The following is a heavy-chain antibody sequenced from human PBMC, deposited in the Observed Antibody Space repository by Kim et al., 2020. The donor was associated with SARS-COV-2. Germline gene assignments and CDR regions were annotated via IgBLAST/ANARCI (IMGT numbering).Heavy chain of an antibody. V-gene: IGHV3-48*04. CDR3: VRENDWAFDI. D-gene: IGHD1-1*01. CDR2: ISDYGTTT. Sequence: GGSLRLSCATSGFTFSLYGMNWVRQAPGKGLEWVSHISDYGTTTKYADSVKGRFTISRDNTKNSLYLQMNGLRAEDTAVYYCVRENDWAFDIWGQGTMVTVSS. CDR1: GFTFSLYG. J-gene: IGHJ3*02.